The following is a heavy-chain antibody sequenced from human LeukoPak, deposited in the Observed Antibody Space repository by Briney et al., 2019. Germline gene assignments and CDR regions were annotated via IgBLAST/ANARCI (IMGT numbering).Heavy chain of an antibody. V-gene: IGHV5-10-1*01. CDR3: ARHIYGDHPYNYGMDV. CDR2: IDPSDSYT. J-gene: IGHJ6*04. D-gene: IGHD4-17*01. Sequence: GESLKISCKGSGYSFTSYWIRWVRQMPGKGLEWMGRIDPSDSYTNYSPSFQGHVTISADKSISTAYLQWTSLKASDTAMYYCARHIYGDHPYNYGMDVWGKGTTVTVSS. CDR1: GYSFTSYW.